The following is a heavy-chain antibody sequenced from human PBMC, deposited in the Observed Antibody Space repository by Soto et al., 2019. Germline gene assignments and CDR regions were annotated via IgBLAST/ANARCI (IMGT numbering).Heavy chain of an antibody. Sequence: SETLSLTCTVSGVSINSSTYHWGWIRQPPGKGLEWIGSIYYSGSTNYNPSLKSRVTISVDTSKNQFSLKLSSVTAADTAVYYCAKLYSSGWLRFNWFDPWGQGTLVTVSS. CDR2: IYYSGST. D-gene: IGHD6-19*01. V-gene: IGHV4-39*01. CDR3: AKLYSSGWLRFNWFDP. CDR1: GVSINSSTYH. J-gene: IGHJ5*02.